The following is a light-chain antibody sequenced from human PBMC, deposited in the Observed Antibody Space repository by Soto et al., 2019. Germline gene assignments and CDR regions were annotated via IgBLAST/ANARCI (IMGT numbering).Light chain of an antibody. Sequence: SYELTQPPSVSVAPGKTARITCGGNNIGSKSVHWYQQKPGQAPVLVIYYDRDRPSGIPERFSGSNSGNTTTLTISRVEAGDEADYYCQVWDSSSDHPVYVFGTVTKVTVL. CDR2: YDR. J-gene: IGLJ1*01. CDR1: NIGSKS. CDR3: QVWDSSSDHPVYV. V-gene: IGLV3-21*04.